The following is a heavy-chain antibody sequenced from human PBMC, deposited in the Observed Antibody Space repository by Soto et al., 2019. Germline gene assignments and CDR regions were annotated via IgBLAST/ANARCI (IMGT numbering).Heavy chain of an antibody. Sequence: ASVQGSCKASGYTFTNYAIHWVRQAPGQRLEWMGWINAGNGDTKFSQKFQGRVTITRDTSASAAYMELSSLRSEDTAVYYCARLYTSSSGDYWGQGTLVTVSS. D-gene: IGHD6-6*01. CDR3: ARLYTSSSGDY. V-gene: IGHV1-3*01. CDR2: INAGNGDT. J-gene: IGHJ4*02. CDR1: GYTFTNYA.